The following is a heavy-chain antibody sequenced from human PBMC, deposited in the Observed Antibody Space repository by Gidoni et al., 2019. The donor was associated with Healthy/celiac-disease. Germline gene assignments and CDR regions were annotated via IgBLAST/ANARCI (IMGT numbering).Heavy chain of an antibody. J-gene: IGHJ3*02. CDR2: IYDSGST. CDR3: ARVTLGVDAFDI. V-gene: IGHV4-59*01. D-gene: IGHD3-16*01. CDR1: GGSISRYY. Sequence: QVQLQESGPGLVKPSETLSLTCTVFGGSISRYYWSWIRQPPGKGLEWIGYIYDSGSTNYNPSLKSRVTISVDTSKNQFSLKLSSVTAADTAVYYCARVTLGVDAFDIWGQGTMVTVSS.